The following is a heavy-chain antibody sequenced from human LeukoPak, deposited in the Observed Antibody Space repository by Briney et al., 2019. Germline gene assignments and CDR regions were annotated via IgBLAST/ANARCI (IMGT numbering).Heavy chain of an antibody. V-gene: IGHV1-2*02. D-gene: IGHD6-6*01. CDR1: GYTFTGYY. CDR2: INPNSGGT. Sequence: ASVKVSCKASGYTFTGYYMHWVRQAPGQGLEWMGWINPNSGGTNYAQKFQGGVTMTRDTSISTAYMELSRLRSDDTAVYYCAREGIAARPVGYYYYYGMDVWGQGTTVTVSS. CDR3: AREGIAARPVGYYYYYGMDV. J-gene: IGHJ6*02.